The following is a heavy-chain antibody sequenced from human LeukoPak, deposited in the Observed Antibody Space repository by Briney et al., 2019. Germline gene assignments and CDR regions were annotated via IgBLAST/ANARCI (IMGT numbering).Heavy chain of an antibody. CDR2: ISSSSSYI. V-gene: IGHV3-21*01. J-gene: IGHJ3*02. CDR3: ARDSYTLGGAFDI. D-gene: IGHD1-1*01. Sequence: GGSLRLSCAASGFTFSSYSMNWVHQAPGKGLEWVSSISSSSSYIYYADSVKGRFTISRDNAKNSLYLQMNSLRAEDTAVYYCARDSYTLGGAFDIWGQGTMVTVSS. CDR1: GFTFSSYS.